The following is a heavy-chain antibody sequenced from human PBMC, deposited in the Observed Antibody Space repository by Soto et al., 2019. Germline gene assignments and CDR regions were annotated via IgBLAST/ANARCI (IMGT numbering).Heavy chain of an antibody. CDR2: INPSDGST. CDR3: ARDEDSGSYYFDS. V-gene: IGHV1-46*04. J-gene: IGHJ4*02. D-gene: IGHD1-26*01. Sequence: QVQLVQSGAEVKKPGASVKVSCKASGYTFTSQYIHWVRQAPGQGLEWMGIINPSDGSTIYAQKLQGRVTMTRDTSTSTVYVELSSLRSEDTAVYYCARDEDSGSYYFDSWGQGTLVTVSS. CDR1: GYTFTSQY.